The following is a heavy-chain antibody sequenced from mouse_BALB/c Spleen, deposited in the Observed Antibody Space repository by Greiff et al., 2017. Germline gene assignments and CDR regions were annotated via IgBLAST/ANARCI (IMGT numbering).Heavy chain of an antibody. J-gene: IGHJ4*01. CDR1: GFSLTSYG. D-gene: IGHD2-2*01. V-gene: IGHV2-9*02. CDR2: IWAGGST. Sequence: VKLEESGPGLVAPSQSLSITCTVSGFSLTSYGVHWVRQPPGKGLEWLGVIWAGGSTNYNSALMSRLSISKDNSKSQVFLKMNSLQTDDTAMYYCARDGYDSYYAMDYWGQGTSVTVSS. CDR3: ARDGYDSYYAMDY.